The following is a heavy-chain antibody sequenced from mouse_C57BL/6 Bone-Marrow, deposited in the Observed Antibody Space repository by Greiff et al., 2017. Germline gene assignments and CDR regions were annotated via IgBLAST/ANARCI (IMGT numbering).Heavy chain of an antibody. CDR2: IDPSDSET. J-gene: IGHJ3*01. V-gene: IGHV1-52*01. CDR3: AREEAYSNYFAWFAY. D-gene: IGHD2-5*01. CDR1: GYTFTSYW. Sequence: QVQLQQPGAELVRPGSSVKLSCTASGYTFTSYWMHWVKQRPIQGLEWIGNIDPSDSETHYNQKFKDKATLTVDKSSSTAYMQLSSLTSEDSAVYYCAREEAYSNYFAWFAYWGQGTLVTVSA.